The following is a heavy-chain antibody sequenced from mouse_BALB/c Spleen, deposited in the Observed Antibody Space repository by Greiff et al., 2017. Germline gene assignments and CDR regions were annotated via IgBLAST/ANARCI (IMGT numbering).Heavy chain of an antibody. D-gene: IGHD2-12*01. CDR1: GYTFTSYW. CDR3: ARRGRQSSYYAMDY. J-gene: IGHJ4*01. V-gene: IGHV1S81*02. Sequence: VQLQQPGAELVKPGASVKLSCKASGYTFTSYWMHWVKQRPGQGLEWIGEINPSNGRTNYNEKFKSKATLTVDKSSSTAYMQLSSLTSEDSAVYYCARRGRQSSYYAMDYWGQGTSVTVSS. CDR2: INPSNGRT.